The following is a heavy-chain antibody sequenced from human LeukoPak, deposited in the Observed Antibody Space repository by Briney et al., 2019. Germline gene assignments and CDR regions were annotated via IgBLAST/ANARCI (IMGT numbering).Heavy chain of an antibody. CDR3: ARLDEAFDN. CDR1: GFTFSSYA. CDR2: IKFDGNEK. Sequence: GGSLRLSCAASGFTFSSYAMHWVRQAPGKGLEWVANIKFDGNEKYHVDSVKGRFTISRDNAKNSLYLQMNSLRAEDTAVYYCARLDEAFDNWGQGTLVTVSS. V-gene: IGHV3-7*01. D-gene: IGHD5-24*01. J-gene: IGHJ4*02.